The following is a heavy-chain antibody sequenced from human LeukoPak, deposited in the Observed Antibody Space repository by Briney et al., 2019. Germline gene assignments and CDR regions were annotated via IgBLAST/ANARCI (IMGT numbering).Heavy chain of an antibody. J-gene: IGHJ4*02. D-gene: IGHD3-3*01. CDR3: ARDQYYDFWSVFDY. Sequence: GGSLRLSCAASGFTLSSYSMSWVRQAPGKGLEWVANIKQDGSEKYYVDSVKGRFTISRDNAKNSLYLQMNSLRAEDTAVYYCARDQYYDFWSVFDYWGQGTLVTVSS. CDR1: GFTLSSYS. V-gene: IGHV3-7*01. CDR2: IKQDGSEK.